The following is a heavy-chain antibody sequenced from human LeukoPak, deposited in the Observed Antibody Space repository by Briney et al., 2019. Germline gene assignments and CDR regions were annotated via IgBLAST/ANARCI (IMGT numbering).Heavy chain of an antibody. J-gene: IGHJ6*02. CDR2: ISYSSSAI. CDR1: GFTFSSYS. Sequence: GGSLRLPCAASGFTFSSYSMNWVRQAPGKGLEWVSYISYSSSAIYYADSVKGRFTISRDNAKNSLYLQMNSLRDEDTAIYYCARGNKGMDVWGQGTTVTVSS. CDR3: ARGNKGMDV. V-gene: IGHV3-48*02.